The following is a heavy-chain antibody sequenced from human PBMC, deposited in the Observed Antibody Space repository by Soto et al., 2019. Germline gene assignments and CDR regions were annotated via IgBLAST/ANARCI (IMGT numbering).Heavy chain of an antibody. V-gene: IGHV3-53*01. CDR2: IYSGGST. CDR1: GFTVSGNY. J-gene: IGHJ6*02. D-gene: IGHD6-6*01. Sequence: GGSLRLSCSASGFTVSGNYMSWVRQAPGKGLEWVSVIYSGGSTYYADSVKGRFTISRDNSKNTLYLQMNSLRAEDTAVYYCARASGSSDYYYYGMEVWGQGATVTVSS. CDR3: ARASGSSDYYYYGMEV.